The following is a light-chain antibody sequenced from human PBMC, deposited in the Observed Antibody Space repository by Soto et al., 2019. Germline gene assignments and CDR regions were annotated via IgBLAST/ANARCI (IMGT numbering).Light chain of an antibody. V-gene: IGKV3-11*01. CDR2: DVY. CDR1: QSVGNS. CDR3: QQRANWPLS. J-gene: IGKJ4*01. Sequence: EIVLTQSPAALSLSPGERATLSCRASQSVGNSLAWYQQKPGQAPRLLIYDVYSKPLGIPARFTGSGSGTDFTLTISGLEPEDFAVYYCQQRANWPLSFCGGTKVEIK.